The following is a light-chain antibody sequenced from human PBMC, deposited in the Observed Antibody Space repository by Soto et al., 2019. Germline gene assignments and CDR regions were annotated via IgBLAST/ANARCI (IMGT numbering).Light chain of an antibody. V-gene: IGKV3-20*01. CDR1: QSVSDNY. CDR2: GAS. Sequence: EIVLTQSPGTLSLSPGERATLSCRASQSVSDNYLAWYQQKPGQAPRLLIYGASSRATGIPDRFSGSGSGTDFTLTISRLEPEDFAMYYCQQYGSSPGWTFGQGTKVDI. J-gene: IGKJ1*01. CDR3: QQYGSSPGWT.